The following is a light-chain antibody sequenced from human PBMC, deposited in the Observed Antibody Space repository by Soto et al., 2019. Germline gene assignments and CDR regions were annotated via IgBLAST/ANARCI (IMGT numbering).Light chain of an antibody. J-gene: IGKJ2*01. CDR1: QGISNY. CDR3: QQYATSPFA. Sequence: DIQMTQSPSSLSASVGDRVTITCRASQGISNYLAWYQQKPGQAPSLLIHGASKRASGIPDRFSGSGSGTEFTLSISRVEPEDFAVYYCQQYATSPFAFGQGTKLEIK. V-gene: IGKV1-NL1*01. CDR2: GAS.